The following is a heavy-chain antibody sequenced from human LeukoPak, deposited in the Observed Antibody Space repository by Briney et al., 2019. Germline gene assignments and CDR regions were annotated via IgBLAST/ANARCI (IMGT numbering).Heavy chain of an antibody. V-gene: IGHV3-66*01. Sequence: ETLSLTCTVSGGSISTYYWSWVRQAPGRGLEWVSVIYSGGNTYYADSVKGRFTISRDNSKNTLYLQMNGLRADDTAVYYCARDSGTTVGYFDYWGQGTLSPSPQ. D-gene: IGHD4-23*01. CDR2: IYSGGNT. CDR3: ARDSGTTVGYFDY. CDR1: GGSISTYY. J-gene: IGHJ4*02.